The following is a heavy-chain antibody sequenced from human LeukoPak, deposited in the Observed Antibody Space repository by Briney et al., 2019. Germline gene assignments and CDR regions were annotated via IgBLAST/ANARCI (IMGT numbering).Heavy chain of an antibody. D-gene: IGHD2-2*01. CDR1: GGSISSYY. V-gene: IGHV4-4*07. Sequence: PSETLSLTCTASGGSISSYYWSWIRQPAGKGLEWIGRIYTSGSTNYNPSLKSRVTMSVDTSKNQFSLKLSSVTAADTAVYYCARGGNVVVPAAIDWFDPWGQGTLVTVSS. CDR3: ARGGNVVVPAAIDWFDP. J-gene: IGHJ5*02. CDR2: IYTSGST.